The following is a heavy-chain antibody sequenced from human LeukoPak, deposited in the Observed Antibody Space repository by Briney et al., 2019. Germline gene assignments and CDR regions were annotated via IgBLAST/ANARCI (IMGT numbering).Heavy chain of an antibody. D-gene: IGHD3-10*01. J-gene: IGHJ4*02. V-gene: IGHV3-33*01. CDR1: GFTLSSYG. CDR2: IWYDGSNK. Sequence: GGSLRLSCAASGFTLSSYGMHWVRQAPGKGLEWVAVIWYDGSNKYYADSVKGRFTISRDNSKNTLYLQMNSLRAEDTAVYYCARANLRITMVRGVITYLDYWGQGTLVTVSS. CDR3: ARANLRITMVRGVITYLDY.